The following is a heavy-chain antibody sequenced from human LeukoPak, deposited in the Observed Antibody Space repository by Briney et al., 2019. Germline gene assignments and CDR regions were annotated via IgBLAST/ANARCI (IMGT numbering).Heavy chain of an antibody. Sequence: ASVKVSCKASDYTFINYGISRVRQAPGQGLEWMGWISAYNGNTYYAQKFQGRVTVTTDTSTSTAYMDLRSLGSDDTAVYYCARTNLDCKNGVCYDYWGQGTPVTVSS. CDR3: ARTNLDCKNGVCYDY. CDR2: ISAYNGNT. V-gene: IGHV1-18*01. CDR1: DYTFINYG. J-gene: IGHJ4*02. D-gene: IGHD2-8*01.